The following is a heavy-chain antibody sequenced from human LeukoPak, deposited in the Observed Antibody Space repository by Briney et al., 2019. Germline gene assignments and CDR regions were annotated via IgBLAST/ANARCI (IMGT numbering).Heavy chain of an antibody. Sequence: SETLSLTCAVSGGSISSSSWWGWVRQPPGQGLAWIGEIYHSGSTNYNPSLKSRVTISVDKSKNQFSLKLSSVTAADTAVYYCASLCSGGSCYSGYYGMDVWGQGTTVTVSS. V-gene: IGHV4-4*02. J-gene: IGHJ6*02. CDR3: ASLCSGGSCYSGYYGMDV. CDR1: GGSISSSSW. CDR2: IYHSGST. D-gene: IGHD2-15*01.